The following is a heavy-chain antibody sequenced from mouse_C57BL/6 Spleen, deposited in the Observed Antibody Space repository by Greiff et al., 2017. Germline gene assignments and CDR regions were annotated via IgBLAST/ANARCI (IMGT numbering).Heavy chain of an antibody. CDR1: GFTFSSYA. CDR2: ISDGGSYT. Sequence: DVMLVESGGGLVKPGGSLKLSCAASGFTFSSYAMSWVRQTPEKRLEWVATISDGGSYTYYPDNVKGRFTISRDNAKNNLYLQMSHLKSEDTAMYYCARDGTPAWFAYWGQGTLVTVSA. J-gene: IGHJ3*01. V-gene: IGHV5-4*01. D-gene: IGHD4-1*01. CDR3: ARDGTPAWFAY.